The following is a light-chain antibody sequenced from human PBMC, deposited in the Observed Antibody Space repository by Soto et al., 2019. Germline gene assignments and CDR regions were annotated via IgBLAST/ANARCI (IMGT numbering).Light chain of an antibody. J-gene: IGLJ1*01. CDR1: SSDVGGYNY. Sequence: QSVLTQPPSASGSPGQSVTISCTGTSSDVGGYNYVSWYQQQPGKAPKLMIYEVSKRPSGVPDRFSGSKSGNSASLTVSGLQAEDEADYYCTSYAGSNNFFYVFGTGTKVTVL. CDR2: EVS. CDR3: TSYAGSNNFFYV. V-gene: IGLV2-8*01.